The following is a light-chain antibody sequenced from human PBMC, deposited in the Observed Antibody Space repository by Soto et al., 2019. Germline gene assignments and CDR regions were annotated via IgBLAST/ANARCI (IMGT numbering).Light chain of an antibody. V-gene: IGKV3-20*01. CDR1: QSVSSSY. J-gene: IGKJ4*01. CDR3: KLYGSFS. Sequence: EIVLTQSPGTLSLSPGVRATLSCRASQSVSSSYLAWYQQKPGQAPRLLIYGASSRATGIPDRFSGSGSGTDFTLTISRLEPEDFAVYYCKLYGSFSFGGGTKVEIK. CDR2: GAS.